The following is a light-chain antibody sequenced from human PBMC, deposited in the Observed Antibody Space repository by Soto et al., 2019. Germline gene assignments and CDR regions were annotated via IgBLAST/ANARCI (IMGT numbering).Light chain of an antibody. Sequence: EIVKTQSPATLSVSRGETATHSCWASQSISSEVALYQQGPGQPPRRFIYVASTRSTGVPDRFTGSGSGSNFTLTISGLTDEDFAVYYCQHGHNWPLTFGQGTRLEI. CDR2: VAS. CDR3: QHGHNWPLT. J-gene: IGKJ2*01. V-gene: IGKV3-15*01. CDR1: QSISSE.